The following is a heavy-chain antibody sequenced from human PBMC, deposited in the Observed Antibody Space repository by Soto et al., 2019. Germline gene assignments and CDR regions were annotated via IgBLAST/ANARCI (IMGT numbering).Heavy chain of an antibody. V-gene: IGHV3-30-3*01. CDR3: ARDYYRFNSGYGFSMDV. CDR1: GFTFSSYA. CDR2: ISYDGSNK. J-gene: IGHJ6*02. D-gene: IGHD5-12*01. Sequence: QVQLVESGGGVVQPGRSLRLSCAASGFTFSSYAMHWVRQAPGKGLEWVAVISYDGSNKYYADSVKGRFTISRDNSKNTLYLQMNSLRAEDTAVYYCARDYYRFNSGYGFSMDVWGQGTTVTVSS.